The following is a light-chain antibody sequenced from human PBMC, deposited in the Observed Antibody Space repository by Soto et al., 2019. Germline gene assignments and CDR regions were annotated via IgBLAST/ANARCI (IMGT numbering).Light chain of an antibody. V-gene: IGLV1-40*01. J-gene: IGLJ2*01. CDR2: GNN. CDR3: QSYDSSLSGSV. CDR1: SSXXGAGYD. Sequence: QSVLTQPPSVSGAPGQRVTISCTGSSSXXGAGYDVHWXLXLPXTAPKLLIYGNNNRPSGVPDRFSGSKSGTSASLAITGLXAEDEADYYCQSYDSSLSGSVXGXXTKLTVL.